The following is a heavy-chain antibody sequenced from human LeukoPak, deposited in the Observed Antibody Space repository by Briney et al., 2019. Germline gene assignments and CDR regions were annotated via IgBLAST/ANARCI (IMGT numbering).Heavy chain of an antibody. CDR3: AKISPYDFWSGYYQGHFDY. CDR1: GFTASSNY. V-gene: IGHV3-53*01. CDR2: IYSGGST. J-gene: IGHJ4*02. Sequence: GGSLRLSCAASGFTASSNYMSWVRQAPGKGLEWVSVIYSGGSTYYADSVKGRFTISRDNSKNTLYLQMNSLRAEDTAVYYCAKISPYDFWSGYYQGHFDYWGQGTLVTVSS. D-gene: IGHD3-3*01.